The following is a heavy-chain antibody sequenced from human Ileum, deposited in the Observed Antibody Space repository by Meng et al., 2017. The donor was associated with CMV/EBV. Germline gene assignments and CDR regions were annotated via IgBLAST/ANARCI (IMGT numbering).Heavy chain of an antibody. D-gene: IGHD2-8*01. Sequence: ASVKVSCKASGYTFTNFLISWVRQAPGQGLDWMGWISPYNGNTKYAQKFQDRVTMTTDTSTTTAHMELRSLRSDDTAVYYCARGTRSPDYWGQGTLVTVSS. CDR1: GYTFTNFL. CDR2: ISPYNGNT. V-gene: IGHV1-18*01. CDR3: ARGTRSPDY. J-gene: IGHJ4*02.